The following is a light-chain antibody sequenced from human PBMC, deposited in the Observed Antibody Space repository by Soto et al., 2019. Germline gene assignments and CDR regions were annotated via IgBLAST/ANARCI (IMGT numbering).Light chain of an antibody. CDR3: LHFNSYPIT. Sequence: DIQLTQSPSFLSASVGDRVTITCRASQGISSYLAWFQQKPGKVPKLLIYAASTLQSGVPSRFSGSGSGTEFTRTISSLQPEDFATYYCLHFNSYPITFGQGTRLEIK. CDR1: QGISSY. CDR2: AAS. V-gene: IGKV1-9*01. J-gene: IGKJ5*01.